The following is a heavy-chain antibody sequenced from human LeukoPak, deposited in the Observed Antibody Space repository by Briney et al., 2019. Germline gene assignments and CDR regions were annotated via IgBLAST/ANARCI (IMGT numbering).Heavy chain of an antibody. CDR3: ARGGGRATAGGKDYYYYYMDV. J-gene: IGHJ6*03. CDR1: GFTFSTSA. V-gene: IGHV1-58*01. CDR2: IVVVSNST. Sequence: SVKVSCKTSGFTFSTSAVQWVRQARGQRVEGIGWIVVVSNSTTYSQKLQGRVTMPTDTSTSTAYLELRSLRSDDTAVYYCARGGGRATAGGKDYYYYYMDVWGKGTTVTISS. D-gene: IGHD6-13*01.